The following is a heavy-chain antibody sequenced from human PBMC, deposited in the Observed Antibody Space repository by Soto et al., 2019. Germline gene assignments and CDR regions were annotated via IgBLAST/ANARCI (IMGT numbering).Heavy chain of an antibody. CDR1: GFAFSSHP. D-gene: IGHD6-6*01. CDR2: ISDGGDLT. J-gene: IGHJ3*02. Sequence: PGGSLRLSCSVSGFAFSSHPMSWVRQAPERGLEWVSGISDGGDLTYNADSVRGRFTISRDNSKNTLFLQMNSLRVEDTAVYYCARRAFGSSRSFDIWGQGTMVTVSS. V-gene: IGHV3-23*01. CDR3: ARRAFGSSRSFDI.